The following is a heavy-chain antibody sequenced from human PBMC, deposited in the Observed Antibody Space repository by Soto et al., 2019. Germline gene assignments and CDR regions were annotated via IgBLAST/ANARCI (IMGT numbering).Heavy chain of an antibody. V-gene: IGHV4-39*02. D-gene: IGHD3-22*01. Sequence: SETLSLTCTVSGGSISSRNHYWGWIRQPPGKGLEWIGSIYYSGSRYYSPSLKRRLTISVDTSKNQFSLKLSSVAAADTAVYYCARDGRSTTIYYDSNGSPDDAFDIWGQGTMVTVSS. J-gene: IGHJ3*02. CDR2: IYYSGSR. CDR3: ARDGRSTTIYYDSNGSPDDAFDI. CDR1: GGSISSRNHY.